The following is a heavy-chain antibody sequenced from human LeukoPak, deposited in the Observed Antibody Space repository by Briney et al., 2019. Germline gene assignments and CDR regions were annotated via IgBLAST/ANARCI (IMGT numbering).Heavy chain of an antibody. V-gene: IGHV3-15*01. J-gene: IGHJ6*02. D-gene: IGHD3-22*01. CDR2: IKSKTDGGTT. Sequence: GGSLRLSCAASGFTFSNAWMSWGRQAPGKGVEWVGRIKSKTDGGTTDYAAHVKGRFTISRDDSKNTLYLQMNSLKTEDTAVYYCTSTEDSSGYLTQYYYYYGMDVWGQGTTVTVSS. CDR1: GFTFSNAW. CDR3: TSTEDSSGYLTQYYYYYGMDV.